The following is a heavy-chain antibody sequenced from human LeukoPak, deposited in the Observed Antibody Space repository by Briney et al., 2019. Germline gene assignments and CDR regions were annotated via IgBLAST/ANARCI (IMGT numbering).Heavy chain of an antibody. CDR1: GFTFSTYA. V-gene: IGHV3-23*01. D-gene: IGHD6-13*01. Sequence: GGSPRLSCVASGFTFSTYAMSWVRQAPGKGPEWVSTFSRSGPDTYYADSVKGRFTIFRDNSKNTLFLQMNNLRAEDTAVYYCARGSLGSWYYFDQWGQGTLVTVSS. J-gene: IGHJ4*02. CDR3: ARGSLGSWYYFDQ. CDR2: FSRSGPDT.